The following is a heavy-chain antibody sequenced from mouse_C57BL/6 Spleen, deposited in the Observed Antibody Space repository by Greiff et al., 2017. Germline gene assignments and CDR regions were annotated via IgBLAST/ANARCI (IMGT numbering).Heavy chain of an antibody. V-gene: IGHV5-4*01. Sequence: EVQLVESGGGLVKPGGSLKLSCAASGFTFSSYAMSWVRQTPEKRLEWVATISDGGSYTYYPDNVKGRFTISRDNAKNNLYLHMSHLKSEDTALYYCARAGEGFRPMDYWGQGTSVTVSS. CDR3: ARAGEGFRPMDY. CDR1: GFTFSSYA. CDR2: ISDGGSYT. J-gene: IGHJ4*01.